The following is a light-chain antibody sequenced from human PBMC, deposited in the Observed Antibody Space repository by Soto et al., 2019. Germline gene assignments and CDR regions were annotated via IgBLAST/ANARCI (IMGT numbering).Light chain of an antibody. CDR1: QSVSSSY. J-gene: IGKJ4*01. V-gene: IGKV3-20*01. CDR3: QQYGSSPLT. CDR2: GAS. Sequence: EIVLTQSPGTLSLSPGERATLSCRASQSVSSSYLAWYQQKPGQAPRLLIYGASSRATGIPDRFSGSGSGTDFTLTISILGPEDSAVYYCQQYGSSPLTFGGGTKVEIK.